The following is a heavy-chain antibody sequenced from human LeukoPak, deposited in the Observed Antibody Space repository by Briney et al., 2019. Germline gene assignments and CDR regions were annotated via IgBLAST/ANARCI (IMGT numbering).Heavy chain of an antibody. V-gene: IGHV3-53*05. J-gene: IGHJ4*02. Sequence: RSGGSLRLSCAASGFTVSSNYMSWVRQAPGKGLEWVSVIYSGGSTYYADSVKGRFTISRDNSKNTLYLQMSSLRAEDTAVYYCVTNCSSTSCLRSPDYWGQGTLVTVSS. CDR2: IYSGGST. CDR3: VTNCSSTSCLRSPDY. CDR1: GFTVSSNY. D-gene: IGHD2-2*01.